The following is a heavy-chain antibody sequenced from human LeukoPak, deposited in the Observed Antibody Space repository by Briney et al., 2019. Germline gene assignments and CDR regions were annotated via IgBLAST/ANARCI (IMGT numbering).Heavy chain of an antibody. V-gene: IGHV3-15*01. CDR2: IRRKTDGGTP. CDR3: TTVGLSGYYDRSGCYYFDY. Sequence: GGSLRLSCAASGFTFSNAWMSWVRQAPGKGLEWVGRIRRKTDGGTPDYAAPVKGRFTISRDDSKNTLYLQMSSLSTEDTAVYYCTTVGLSGYYDRSGCYYFDYWGQGALVTVSS. CDR1: GFTFSNAW. J-gene: IGHJ4*02. D-gene: IGHD3-22*01.